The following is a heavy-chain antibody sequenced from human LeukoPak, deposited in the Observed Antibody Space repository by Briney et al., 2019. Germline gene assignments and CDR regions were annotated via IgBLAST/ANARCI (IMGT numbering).Heavy chain of an antibody. V-gene: IGHV3-21*01. CDR1: GFTFSSYS. D-gene: IGHD1-14*01. CDR3: ARVRLQPRTLLDGAFDI. CDR2: ISTSSIYI. Sequence: GGSLRLSCAASGFTFSSYSMNWVRQAPGKGLEWVSSISTSSIYIYYADSLKGRFTISRDNAKNSLYLQMNSLRAEDTAVYYCARVRLQPRTLLDGAFDIWGQGTMVTVSS. J-gene: IGHJ3*02.